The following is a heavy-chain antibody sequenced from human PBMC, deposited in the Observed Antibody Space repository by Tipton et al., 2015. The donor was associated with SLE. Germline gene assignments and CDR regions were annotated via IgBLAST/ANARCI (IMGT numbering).Heavy chain of an antibody. J-gene: IGHJ6*02. Sequence: TLSLTCAVYDGSFKTYYWSWIRQSPGRGLEWIAEINHSGSTNYNPSLKSRVTISVDTTKNQFSLKLTSVTAADTAVYFCARQGTFYSGSGNFRPSGADVWGQGTTVTVSS. CDR3: ARQGTFYSGSGNFRPSGADV. V-gene: IGHV4-34*01. D-gene: IGHD3-10*01. CDR2: INHSGST. CDR1: DGSFKTYY.